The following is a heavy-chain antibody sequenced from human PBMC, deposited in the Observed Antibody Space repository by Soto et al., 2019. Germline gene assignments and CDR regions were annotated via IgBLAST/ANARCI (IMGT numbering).Heavy chain of an antibody. V-gene: IGHV1-46*01. CDR2: INPNGGST. J-gene: IGHJ4*02. CDR3: ARSLLQGDF. CDR1: GYTFIHYY. D-gene: IGHD2-21*01. Sequence: QVQLVQSGAEVKKPGASVKFSCKASGYTFIHYYIHWVRQAPGQGLEWMAIINPNGGSTNYAQKFQGRVTVTSDTSTTTVSMELNSLESDDTAVYFCARSLLQGDFWGQGTLVTVSS.